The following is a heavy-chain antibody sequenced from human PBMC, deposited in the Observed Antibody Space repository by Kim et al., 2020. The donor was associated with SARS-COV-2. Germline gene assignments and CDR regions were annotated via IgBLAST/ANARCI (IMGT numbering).Heavy chain of an antibody. V-gene: IGHV3-9*01. D-gene: IGHD3-3*01. Sequence: GGSLRLSCAASGFTFDDYAMHWVRQAPGKGLEWVSGISWNSGSIGYADSVKGRFTISRDNAKNSLYLQMNSLGAEDTALYYCAKDRNPQITIFGVAYAFDIWGQGTMVTVSS. J-gene: IGHJ3*02. CDR2: ISWNSGSI. CDR1: GFTFDDYA. CDR3: AKDRNPQITIFGVAYAFDI.